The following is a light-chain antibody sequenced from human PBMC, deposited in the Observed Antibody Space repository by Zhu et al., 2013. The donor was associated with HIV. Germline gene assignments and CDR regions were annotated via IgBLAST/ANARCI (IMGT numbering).Light chain of an antibody. CDR2: GKN. CDR3: QAWDISTVI. Sequence: SSELTQDPAVSVALGQTVRITCQGDSLRTYYASWYQQKPGQAPVLVIYGKNNRPSGIPDRFSGSSSGNTASLTITGTQAEDEADYYCQAWDISTVIFGGGTKLIVL. CDR1: SLRTYY. J-gene: IGLJ2*01. V-gene: IGLV3-19*01.